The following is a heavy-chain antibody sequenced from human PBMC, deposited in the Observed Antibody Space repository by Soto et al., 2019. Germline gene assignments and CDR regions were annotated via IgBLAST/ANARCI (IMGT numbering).Heavy chain of an antibody. V-gene: IGHV1-18*04. D-gene: IGHD1-20*01. CDR1: GYTFTSYG. J-gene: IGHJ4*02. CDR3: ARDSRLITGTIFDS. Sequence: GASLKVSCKASGYTFTSYGISWVRQAPGQGLEWMGWISAYNGNTNYAQKLQGRVTMTTDTSTSTAYMELRSLRSDDTAVYYCARDSRLITGTIFDSWGQGTLVTVSS. CDR2: ISAYNGNT.